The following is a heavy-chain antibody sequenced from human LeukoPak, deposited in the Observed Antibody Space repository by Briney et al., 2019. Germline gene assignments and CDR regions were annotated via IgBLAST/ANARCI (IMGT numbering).Heavy chain of an antibody. CDR1: GFTVSSNY. CDR3: ARVGYCSSTSCTKRGSFYY. CDR2: ISSSGSTI. Sequence: GGSLRLSCAASGFTVSSNYMSWIRQAPGKGLEWVSYISSSGSTIYYADSVKGRFTISRDNAKNSLYLQMNSLRAEDTAVYYCARVGYCSSTSCTKRGSFYYWGQGTLVTVSS. V-gene: IGHV3-11*04. J-gene: IGHJ4*02. D-gene: IGHD2-2*03.